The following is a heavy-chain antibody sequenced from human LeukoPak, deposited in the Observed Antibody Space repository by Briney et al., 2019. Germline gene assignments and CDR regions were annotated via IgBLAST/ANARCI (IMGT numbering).Heavy chain of an antibody. CDR2: IYYSGST. J-gene: IGHJ5*02. D-gene: IGHD2-8*01. CDR3: ARADCINGVCFIDP. CDR1: GGSISSYY. V-gene: IGHV4-59*01. Sequence: SETLSLTCTASGGSISSYYWSWIRQPPGKGLEWIGYIYYSGSTNYNPSLKSRVTISVDTSKNQFSLKLSSVTAADTAVYYCARADCINGVCFIDPWGQGTLVTVSS.